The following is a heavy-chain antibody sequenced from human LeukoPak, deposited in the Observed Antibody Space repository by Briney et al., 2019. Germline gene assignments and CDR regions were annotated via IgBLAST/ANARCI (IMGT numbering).Heavy chain of an antibody. CDR1: GGSISSGGYY. Sequence: PSETLSLTCTVSGGSISSGGYYWSWIRQHPGKGLEWIGYIYYSGSTYYNLSLKSRVTISVDTSKNQFSLKLSSVTAADTAVYYCARSGSSWYWSSVDYWGQGTLVTVSS. D-gene: IGHD6-13*01. CDR3: ARSGSSWYWSSVDY. J-gene: IGHJ4*02. V-gene: IGHV4-31*03. CDR2: IYYSGST.